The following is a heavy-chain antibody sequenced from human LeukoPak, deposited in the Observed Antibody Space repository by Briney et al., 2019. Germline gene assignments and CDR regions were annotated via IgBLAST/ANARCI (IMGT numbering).Heavy chain of an antibody. J-gene: IGHJ5*02. CDR2: ISTSSIYI. CDR1: GFTFSSYS. CDR3: STDIIAYSSNWYRGDWFDP. V-gene: IGHV3-21*01. Sequence: GGSLRLSCAASGFTFSSYSMNWVRQAPGKGLEWVSSISTSSIYIYYADSVKGRFTISRGNAKNSLYLQMNSLRAEDTAVYYCSTDIIAYSSNWYRGDWFDPGGQGTLVTVSS. D-gene: IGHD6-13*01.